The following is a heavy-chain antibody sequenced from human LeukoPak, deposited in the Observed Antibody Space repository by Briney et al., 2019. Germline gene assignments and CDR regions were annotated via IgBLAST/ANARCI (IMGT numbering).Heavy chain of an antibody. CDR1: GFPFSSYN. J-gene: IGHJ5*02. V-gene: IGHV3-21*01. CDR3: ARPDWFDP. CDR2: ISSSSSYI. Sequence: GSLRLLRAAPGFPFSSYNMNWVPQASGKGLEWVSSISSSSSYIYYADSVKGRFTISRDNAKNSLYLQMNSLRAEDTAVYYCARPDWFDPWGQGTLVTVSS.